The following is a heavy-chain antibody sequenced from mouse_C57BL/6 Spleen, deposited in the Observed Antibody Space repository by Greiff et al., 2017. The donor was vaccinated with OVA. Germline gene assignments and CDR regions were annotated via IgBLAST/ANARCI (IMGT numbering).Heavy chain of an antibody. J-gene: IGHJ4*01. D-gene: IGHD2-3*01. V-gene: IGHV1-42*01. Sequence: VQLQQSGPELVKPGASVKISCKASGYSFTGYYMNWVKQSPEKSLEWIGEINPSTGGTTYNQKFKAKATLTVDNSSSTAYMQLKSLTSEDSAVYYCAYDGYYVGAMDYWGQGTSVTVSS. CDR3: AYDGYYVGAMDY. CDR2: INPSTGGT. CDR1: GYSFTGYY.